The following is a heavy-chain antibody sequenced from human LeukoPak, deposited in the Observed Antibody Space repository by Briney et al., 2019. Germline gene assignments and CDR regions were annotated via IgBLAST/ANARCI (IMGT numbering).Heavy chain of an antibody. J-gene: IGHJ6*02. D-gene: IGHD3-16*01. CDR2: IYYSGGN. V-gene: IGHV4-59*01. CDR1: GGSISGYY. Sequence: SETLSLTCTVSGGSISGYYWSWIRQPPGKGLGWIGNIYYSGGNKYNPSLKSRVTISVDTSKNQFSLKLSSVTAADTAVYYCARDLGGTYGMDVWGQGTTVTVSS. CDR3: ARDLGGTYGMDV.